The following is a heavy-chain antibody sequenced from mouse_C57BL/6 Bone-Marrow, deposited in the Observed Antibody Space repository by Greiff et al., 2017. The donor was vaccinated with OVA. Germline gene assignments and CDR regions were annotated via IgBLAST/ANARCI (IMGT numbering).Heavy chain of an antibody. V-gene: IGHV1-54*01. J-gene: IGHJ4*01. CDR3: ARGDYGSSYGAMDY. Sequence: VQRVESGAELVRPGTSVKVSCKASGYAFTNYLIEWVKQRPGQGLEWIGVINPGSGGTNYNEKFKGKATLTADKSSSTAYMQLSSLTSEDSAVYFCARGDYGSSYGAMDYWGQGTSVTVSS. CDR2: INPGSGGT. CDR1: GYAFTNYL. D-gene: IGHD1-1*01.